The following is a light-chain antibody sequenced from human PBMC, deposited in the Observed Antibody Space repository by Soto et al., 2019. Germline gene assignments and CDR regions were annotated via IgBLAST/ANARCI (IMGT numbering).Light chain of an antibody. CDR2: EGD. J-gene: IGLJ2*01. CDR1: SSDVGGYNY. Sequence: QSALTQPRSVSGSPGQSVTISCTGTSSDVGGYNYVSWYQQHPGRAPKLIIYEGDKRPSGLSNRFSGSKSGNTASLTISGLQAEDEADYYCCSYAGSSTLVLFGGGTKLTVL. CDR3: CSYAGSSTLVL. V-gene: IGLV2-11*01.